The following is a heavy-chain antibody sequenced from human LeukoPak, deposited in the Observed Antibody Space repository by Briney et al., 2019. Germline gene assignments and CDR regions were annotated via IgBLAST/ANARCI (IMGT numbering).Heavy chain of an antibody. V-gene: IGHV4-30-4*02. D-gene: IGHD1-14*01. J-gene: IGHJ4*02. CDR3: ARGVPEEGFDY. CDR2: IFYSGTT. Sequence: SETLSLTCIVSGGSISSDDHYWNWIRQSPGKGLEWIGYIFYSGTTYYNPSLGSRVTMSVDTSKNHFSLELQSVTAADTAVYYCARGVPEEGFDYWGQGTLVTVSS. CDR1: GGSISSDDHY.